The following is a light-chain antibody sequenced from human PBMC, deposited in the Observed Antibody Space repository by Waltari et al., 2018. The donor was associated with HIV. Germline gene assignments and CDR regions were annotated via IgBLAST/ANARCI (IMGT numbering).Light chain of an antibody. Sequence: DLMLTQSPDSLAVSLGERATIHCKSSKSVLSSSDNNNYLVWYQQKPGQPPKLLISWASTRESGVPDRFSGSGSGTDFTLTISSLQAEDVAVYYCQQCYATPLTFGGGTKVEIK. CDR1: KSVLSSSDNNNY. J-gene: IGKJ4*01. V-gene: IGKV4-1*01. CDR3: QQCYATPLT. CDR2: WAS.